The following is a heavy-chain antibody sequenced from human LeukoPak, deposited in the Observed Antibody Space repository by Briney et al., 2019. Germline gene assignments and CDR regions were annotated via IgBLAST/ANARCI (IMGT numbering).Heavy chain of an antibody. J-gene: IGHJ5*02. CDR3: ARARKHDNWFDP. Sequence: SETLSLTCAVSGGSISSGGYSWSWIRQPPGKGLEWIGYIYHSGSTYYNPSLKSRVTISVDRSENQFSLKLSSVTAADTAVYYCARARKHDNWFDPWGQGTLVTVSS. CDR1: GGSISSGGYS. CDR2: IYHSGST. V-gene: IGHV4-30-2*01.